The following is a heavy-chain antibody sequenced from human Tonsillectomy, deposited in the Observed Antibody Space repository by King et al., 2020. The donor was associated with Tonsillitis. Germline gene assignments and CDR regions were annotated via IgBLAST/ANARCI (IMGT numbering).Heavy chain of an antibody. CDR2: IYYSGST. CDR3: ARLLRYFDWMPAGDFDI. CDR1: GGSISSSSYY. Sequence: QLQESGPGLVKPSETLSLTCTVSGGSISSSSYYWGWIRQPPGKGLEWIGSIYYSGSTYYNPSLKSRVTISVDTSKNQFSLKLSSVTAADTAVYYCARLLRYFDWMPAGDFDIWGQGTMVTVSS. D-gene: IGHD3-9*01. J-gene: IGHJ3*02. V-gene: IGHV4-39*07.